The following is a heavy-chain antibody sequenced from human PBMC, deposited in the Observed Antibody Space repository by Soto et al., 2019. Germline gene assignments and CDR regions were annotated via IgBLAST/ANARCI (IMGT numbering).Heavy chain of an antibody. CDR2: ISYDGSNK. D-gene: IGHD5-12*01. J-gene: IGHJ3*02. Sequence: PGGSLRLSCAASGFTFSSYGMHWVRQAPGKGLEWVAVISYDGSNKYYADSVKGRFTISRDNSKNTLYLQMNSLRAEDTAVYYCANDDDTSGYDLGADAFDIWGQGTMVTVSS. V-gene: IGHV3-30*18. CDR3: ANDDDTSGYDLGADAFDI. CDR1: GFTFSSYG.